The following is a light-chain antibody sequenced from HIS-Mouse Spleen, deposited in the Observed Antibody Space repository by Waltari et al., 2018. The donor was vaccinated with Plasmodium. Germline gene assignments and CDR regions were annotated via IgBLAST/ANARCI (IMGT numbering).Light chain of an antibody. CDR3: CSYAGSSTNWV. V-gene: IGLV2-23*01. Sequence: QSALTQPASVSGSPGQSITISCTGTSSDVGSYNLVSWYQQHPGKAPKLMIYEGSTRPSGVSNPFSGSKSGNTASLTISGLQAEDEADYYCCSYAGSSTNWVFGGGTKLTVL. CDR1: SSDVGSYNL. CDR2: EGS. J-gene: IGLJ3*02.